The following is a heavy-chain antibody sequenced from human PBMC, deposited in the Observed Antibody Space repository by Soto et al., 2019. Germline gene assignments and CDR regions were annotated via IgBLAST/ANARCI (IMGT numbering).Heavy chain of an antibody. CDR1: GGTFSSYA. CDR3: ARGGETYYYYGMDV. D-gene: IGHD3-10*01. V-gene: IGHV1-69*12. CDR2: IIPILGTA. J-gene: IGHJ6*02. Sequence: QVQLVQSGAEVKKPGSSVKVSCKASGGTFSSYAISWVRQALGQGLEWMGGIIPILGTANYAQKFQGRVTITADASTSTAYMELSSLRSEDTAVYYCARGGETYYYYGMDVWGQGTKVTVSS.